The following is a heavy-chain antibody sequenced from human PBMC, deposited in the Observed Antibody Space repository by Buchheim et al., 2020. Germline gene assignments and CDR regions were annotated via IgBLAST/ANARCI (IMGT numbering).Heavy chain of an antibody. CDR1: GFTFSSYG. Sequence: QVQLVESGGGVVQPGRSLRLSCAASGFTFSSYGMHWVRQAPGKGLEWVAVIWYDGSNKYYADSVKGRFTISRDNSKNTLYLQMNSLRAEDTAVYYCAGDPGTAPEYYYYYGMDVWGQGTT. CDR2: IWYDGSNK. CDR3: AGDPGTAPEYYYYYGMDV. V-gene: IGHV3-33*01. J-gene: IGHJ6*02. D-gene: IGHD6-25*01.